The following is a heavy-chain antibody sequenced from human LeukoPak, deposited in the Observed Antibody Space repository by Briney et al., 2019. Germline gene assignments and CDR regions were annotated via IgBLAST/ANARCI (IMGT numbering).Heavy chain of an antibody. CDR3: ARDYEGATSDWFDP. Sequence: GGSLRLSCAASGFTFSDYYMSWIRQAPGKGLEWVSYISSSGSTIYYADSVKGRFTISRDNAKNSLYLQMNSLRAEDTAVYYCARDYEGATSDWFDPWGQGTLVTVSS. CDR2: ISSSGSTI. D-gene: IGHD1-26*01. V-gene: IGHV3-11*04. CDR1: GFTFSDYY. J-gene: IGHJ5*02.